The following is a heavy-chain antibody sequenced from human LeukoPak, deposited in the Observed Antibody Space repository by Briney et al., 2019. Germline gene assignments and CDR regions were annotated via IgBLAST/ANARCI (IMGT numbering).Heavy chain of an antibody. Sequence: SQTLSLTCAVSGGSISSGGYSWSWIRQPRGKGLEWIGYIYHSGSTYYNPSLKSRVTISVDRSKNQSSLKLSSVTAADTAVYYCASSLYYYYYGMDVWGQGTTVTVSS. CDR2: IYHSGST. J-gene: IGHJ6*02. CDR1: GGSISSGGYS. CDR3: ASSLYYYYYGMDV. V-gene: IGHV4-30-2*01.